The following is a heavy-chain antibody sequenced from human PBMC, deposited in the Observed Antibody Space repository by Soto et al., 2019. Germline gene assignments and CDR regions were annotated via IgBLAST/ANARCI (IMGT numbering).Heavy chain of an antibody. V-gene: IGHV4-34*01. Sequence: PSETLSLTCAVYGGSFSGYYWSWIRQPPGKGLEWIGEINHSGSTNYSPSLKSRVTISVDTSKNQFSLKLSSVTAADTAVYYCARRDSSSSYDFDIWGQGTMVTVS. CDR2: INHSGST. D-gene: IGHD6-6*01. CDR1: GGSFSGYY. CDR3: ARRDSSSSYDFDI. J-gene: IGHJ3*02.